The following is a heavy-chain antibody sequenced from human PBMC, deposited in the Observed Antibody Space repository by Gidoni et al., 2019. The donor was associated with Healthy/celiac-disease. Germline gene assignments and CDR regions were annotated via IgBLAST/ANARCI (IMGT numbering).Heavy chain of an antibody. CDR1: GGSLSSYY. Sequence: QVQLQESGPGLVKPSETLSLTCPVSGGSLSSYYWSWIRQPPGKGLEWIGYIYYSGSTNYNPSLKSRVTISVDTSKNKFSLKLSSVTAADTAVYYCARARGETGTTLDHDYWGQGTLVTVSS. D-gene: IGHD1-7*01. J-gene: IGHJ4*02. CDR3: ARARGETGTTLDHDY. CDR2: IYYSGST. V-gene: IGHV4-59*01.